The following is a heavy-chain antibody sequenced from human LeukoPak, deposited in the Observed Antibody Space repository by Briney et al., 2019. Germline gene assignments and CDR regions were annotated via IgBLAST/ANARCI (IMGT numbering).Heavy chain of an antibody. D-gene: IGHD6-13*01. Sequence: PGGSLRLSCAASGFTFSDYYMSWIRQAPGKGLEWVSYISSSGSSTYYADSVKGRFTISRDNAKNSLYLQMNSLRAEDTAVYYCARSMYSITWGRPYSYFDYWGQGTLVTVSS. V-gene: IGHV3-11*01. CDR1: GFTFSDYY. CDR3: ARSMYSITWGRPYSYFDY. CDR2: ISSSGSST. J-gene: IGHJ4*02.